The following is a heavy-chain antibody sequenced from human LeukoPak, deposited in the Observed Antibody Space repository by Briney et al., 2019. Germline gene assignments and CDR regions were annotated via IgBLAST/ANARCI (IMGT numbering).Heavy chain of an antibody. CDR2: ISSTRTTI. D-gene: IGHD3-9*01. J-gene: IGHJ3*02. V-gene: IGHV3-48*01. CDR1: KFTFSSYT. CDR3: AKDRSDILTGYHDAFDI. Sequence: GGSLRLSCAASKFTFSSYTMNWVRQAPGKGLEWVSYISSTRTTIYYADSVKGRFTISRDNAKNSLYLQMNSLRAEDTAVCYCAKDRSDILTGYHDAFDIWGQGTMVTVSS.